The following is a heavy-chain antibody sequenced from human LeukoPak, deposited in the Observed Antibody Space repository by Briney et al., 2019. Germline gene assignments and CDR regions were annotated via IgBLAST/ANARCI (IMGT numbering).Heavy chain of an antibody. Sequence: GSLRLSCAASGFTFSSYGMHWVRQAPGKGLEWVSLISWDGGSTYYADSVKGRFTISRDNSKNSLYLQMNSLRTEDTALYYCAKGGYDSSGYIDYWGQGTLVTVSS. D-gene: IGHD3-22*01. J-gene: IGHJ4*02. CDR3: AKGGYDSSGYIDY. CDR2: ISWDGGST. V-gene: IGHV3-43*01. CDR1: GFTFSSYG.